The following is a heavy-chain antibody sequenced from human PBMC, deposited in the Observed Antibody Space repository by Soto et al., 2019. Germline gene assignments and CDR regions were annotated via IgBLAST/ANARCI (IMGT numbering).Heavy chain of an antibody. V-gene: IGHV1-69*13. CDR3: ARCGIAVSGTRVGDDAFDI. CDR2: IIPIFGAA. CDR1: GGTFSSYA. D-gene: IGHD6-19*01. Sequence: SVKFYCKASGGTFSSYAISWVRQAPGQGLEWMGGIIPIFGAANYAQKFQGRVTITADESTSTAYMELISLRSEDTAVYYCARCGIAVSGTRVGDDAFDIWG. J-gene: IGHJ3*02.